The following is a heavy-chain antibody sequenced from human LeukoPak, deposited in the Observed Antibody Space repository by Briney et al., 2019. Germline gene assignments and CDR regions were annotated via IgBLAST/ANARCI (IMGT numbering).Heavy chain of an antibody. D-gene: IGHD1-14*01. CDR2: IRYDGSDK. Sequence: PGGSLRLSCAASGFTFSSYGMHWVRQAPGKGLEWVAFIRYDGSDKYYADSVKGRFTISRDNSKNTLYLQMNSLRAEDTAVYYCAKEGMQPEGAFDIWGQGTMVTVSS. J-gene: IGHJ3*02. CDR3: AKEGMQPEGAFDI. V-gene: IGHV3-30*02. CDR1: GFTFSSYG.